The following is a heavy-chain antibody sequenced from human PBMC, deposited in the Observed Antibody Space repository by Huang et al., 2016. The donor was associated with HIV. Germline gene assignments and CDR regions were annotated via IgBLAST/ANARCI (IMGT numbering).Heavy chain of an antibody. CDR3: ARDWSFGSSTSPAD. CDR1: GYTFNDSN. CDR2: INPKRGGT. J-gene: IGHJ4*02. Sequence: QVQLVQSGAEVKNPGASVRVSCKASGYTFNDSNIHWGRQAPGKVLEWMGCINPKRGGTIYAQRFQGRITMNRDTTISTVHMDLRRIQSDDTAVYFCARDWSFGSSTSPADWGQGTLVTVSS. D-gene: IGHD6-6*01. V-gene: IGHV1-2*02.